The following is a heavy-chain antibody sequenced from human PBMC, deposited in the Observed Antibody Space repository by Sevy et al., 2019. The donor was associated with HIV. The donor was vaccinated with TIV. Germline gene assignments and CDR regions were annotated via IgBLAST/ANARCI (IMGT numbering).Heavy chain of an antibody. D-gene: IGHD1-26*01. Sequence: GGSLRLSCAASGFTFSSYAMSWVRQAPGKGLEWVSAISGSGGSTYYADSVKGRFTISRDNSKNTHYLQMNSLRAEDTAVYYCAKDEGGSGSPDYWGQGTLVTVSS. CDR2: ISGSGGST. CDR3: AKDEGGSGSPDY. J-gene: IGHJ4*02. V-gene: IGHV3-23*01. CDR1: GFTFSSYA.